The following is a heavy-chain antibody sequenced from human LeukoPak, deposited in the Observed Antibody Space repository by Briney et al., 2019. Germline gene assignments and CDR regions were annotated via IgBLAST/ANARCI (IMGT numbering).Heavy chain of an antibody. Sequence: ASVKVSCRASGYTFTDYYMHWVRQAPGQGLEWMGWINPNSGGTNYAQKFQGRVTMTRDTSISTAYMELSRLRSDDTAVYYCARGSSGSYNRIDYWGQGTLATVSS. J-gene: IGHJ4*02. CDR3: ARGSSGSYNRIDY. D-gene: IGHD1-26*01. V-gene: IGHV1-2*02. CDR2: INPNSGGT. CDR1: GYTFTDYY.